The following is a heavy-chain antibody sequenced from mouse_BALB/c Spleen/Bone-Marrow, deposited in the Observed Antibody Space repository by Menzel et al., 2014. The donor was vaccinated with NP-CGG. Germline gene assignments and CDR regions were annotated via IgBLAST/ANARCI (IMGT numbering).Heavy chain of an antibody. V-gene: IGHV1S81*02. J-gene: IGHJ3*01. Sequence: VQLQASGAELVKPGASVKLSCKASGYTFTSYWIHWVKLRPGQDLEWIGEINPSNGRTNYNEKFKNKATLTVDKSSSTAYIQLSSLTSEDSAVYYCARYDGPAWFAYWGQGTLVTVSA. CDR1: GYTFTSYW. CDR2: INPSNGRT. CDR3: ARYDGPAWFAY. D-gene: IGHD2-3*01.